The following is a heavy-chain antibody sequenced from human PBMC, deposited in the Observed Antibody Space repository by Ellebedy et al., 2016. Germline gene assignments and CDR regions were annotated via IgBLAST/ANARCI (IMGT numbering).Heavy chain of an antibody. CDR3: ASVGGAGAFDI. V-gene: IGHV3-23*01. CDR1: GFTFSSYA. D-gene: IGHD3-16*01. CDR2: ISGSGGST. Sequence: GESLKISCAASGFTFSSYAMSWVRQAPGKGLEWVSAISGSGGSTYYADSVKGRFTISRDNSKNTLYLQMNSLRAEDTAVYYCASVGGAGAFDIWGQGTMVTVSS. J-gene: IGHJ3*02.